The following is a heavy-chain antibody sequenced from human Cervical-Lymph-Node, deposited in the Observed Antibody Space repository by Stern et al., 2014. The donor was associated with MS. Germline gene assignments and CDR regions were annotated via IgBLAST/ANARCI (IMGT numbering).Heavy chain of an antibody. Sequence: VQLVQSGPEVKKPGASVKVSCKASGYTFTSFGISWVRRAPGQGLEWMGRISGYNGNTNYPQKFQGRVTLTPETSTSKGHTDLTSLRSDDTAMYYCARGPYCSSTSCYTNGYYFYGMDVWGQGTTVTVSS. CDR2: ISGYNGNT. J-gene: IGHJ6*02. CDR3: ARGPYCSSTSCYTNGYYFYGMDV. CDR1: GYTFTSFG. V-gene: IGHV1-18*01. D-gene: IGHD2-2*02.